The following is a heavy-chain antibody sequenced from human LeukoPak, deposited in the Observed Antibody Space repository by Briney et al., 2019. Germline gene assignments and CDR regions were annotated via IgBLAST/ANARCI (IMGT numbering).Heavy chain of an antibody. J-gene: IGHJ4*02. V-gene: IGHV4-4*02. CDR1: GASITSSNW. CDR2: IHRSGST. Sequence: PSGTLSLTCAVSGASITSSNWWSWVRQPPGKGLEWIGEIHRSGSTNYNPSLQSRVTISIDKSKIQFSLKLTSVTAADTAVYYCARRISIGTAIEYWGQGTLVTVSS. CDR3: ARRISIGTAIEY. D-gene: IGHD5-18*01.